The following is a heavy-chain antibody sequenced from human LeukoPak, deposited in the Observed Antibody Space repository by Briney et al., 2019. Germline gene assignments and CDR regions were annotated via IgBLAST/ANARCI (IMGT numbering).Heavy chain of an antibody. V-gene: IGHV3-23*01. Sequence: GGTLRLSCAASGFTFSSYGISWVRQAPGKGLEWVSAISGSGGSTYYADSVKGRFTISRDNSKNTLYLQMNSLRAEDTAVYYCAKDSYYDSSGYYLFDYWGQGTLVTVSS. CDR2: ISGSGGST. D-gene: IGHD3-22*01. CDR3: AKDSYYDSSGYYLFDY. J-gene: IGHJ4*02. CDR1: GFTFSSYG.